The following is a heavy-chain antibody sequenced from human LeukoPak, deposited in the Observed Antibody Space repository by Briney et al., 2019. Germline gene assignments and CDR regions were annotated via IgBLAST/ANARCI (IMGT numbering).Heavy chain of an antibody. CDR3: ARVPYCGGDCYSPHFDY. J-gene: IGHJ4*02. CDR2: INHSGST. D-gene: IGHD2-21*02. Sequence: PSETLSLTCAVYGGSFSGYYWSWIRQPPGKRLEWIGEINHSGSTNYNPSLKSRVTISVDTSKNQFSLKLSSVTAADTAVYYCARVPYCGGDCYSPHFDYWGQGTLVTVSS. CDR1: GGSFSGYY. V-gene: IGHV4-34*01.